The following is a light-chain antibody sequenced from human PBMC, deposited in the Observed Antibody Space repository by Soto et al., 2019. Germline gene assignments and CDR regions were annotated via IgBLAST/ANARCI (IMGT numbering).Light chain of an antibody. Sequence: EVVLTQSPGTLSLSPGERATLSCRASQSVAVNVAWYQQKPGQAPRLLIYDASNRAPGIPARFSGSGSGTDFTLTISSLEPEDFAVCYCQQRFHWPPLSFGGGTRVEIK. V-gene: IGKV3-11*01. CDR2: DAS. CDR3: QQRFHWPPLS. J-gene: IGKJ4*01. CDR1: QSVAVN.